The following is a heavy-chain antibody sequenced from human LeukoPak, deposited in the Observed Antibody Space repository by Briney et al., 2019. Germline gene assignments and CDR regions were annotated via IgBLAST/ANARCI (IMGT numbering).Heavy chain of an antibody. CDR1: GFTFSDYS. CDR3: ARDLRLLAGYYYMDV. D-gene: IGHD2/OR15-2a*01. Sequence: GGSLRLSCAASGFTFSDYSMNWVRQAPGKGLEWISYIGIDSGNTNYADSVKGRFTISRDNAKNSLYLQMNSLRAEDTAVYYCARDLRLLAGYYYMDVWGKGTTVTVSS. CDR2: IGIDSGNT. J-gene: IGHJ6*03. V-gene: IGHV3-21*05.